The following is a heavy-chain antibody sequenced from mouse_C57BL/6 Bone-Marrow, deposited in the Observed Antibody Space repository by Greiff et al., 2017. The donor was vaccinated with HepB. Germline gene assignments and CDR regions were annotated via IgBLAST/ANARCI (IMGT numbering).Heavy chain of an antibody. CDR3: ARGATVVAKPSYWYFDV. CDR1: GYAFSSYW. CDR2: IYPGDGDT. D-gene: IGHD1-1*01. Sequence: QVQLQQSGAELVKPGASVKISCKASGYAFSSYWMNWVKQRPGKGLEWIGQIYPGDGDTNYNGKFKGKATLTADKSSSTDYMQLSSLTSEDSAVYFCARGATVVAKPSYWYFDVWGTGTTVTVSS. V-gene: IGHV1-80*01. J-gene: IGHJ1*03.